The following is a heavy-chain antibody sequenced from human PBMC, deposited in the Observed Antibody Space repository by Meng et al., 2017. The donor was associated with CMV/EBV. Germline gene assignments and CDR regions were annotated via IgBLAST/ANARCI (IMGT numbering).Heavy chain of an antibody. J-gene: IGHJ4*02. CDR1: GGTFSSYA. CDR3: ASGGSYLKYYFDY. CDR2: IIPIFGTA. Sequence: SVKVSCKASGGTFSSYAISWVRQAPGQGLEWMGGIIPIFGTANYAQKFQGRVTITTDESTSTAYMELSSLRSVDTAVYYCASGGSYLKYYFDYWGQGTLVTVSS. V-gene: IGHV1-69*05. D-gene: IGHD1-26*01.